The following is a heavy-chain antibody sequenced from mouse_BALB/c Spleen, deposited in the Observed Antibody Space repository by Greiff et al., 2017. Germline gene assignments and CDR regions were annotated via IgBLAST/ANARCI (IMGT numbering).Heavy chain of an antibody. CDR2: ISYSGST. CDR3: ARGLGEDAMDY. Sequence: VQLKESGPGLVKPSQSLSLTCTVTGYSITSDYAWNWIRQFPGNKLEWMGYISYSGSTSYNPSLKSRISITRDTSKNQFFLQLNSVTTEDTATYYCARGLGEDAMDYWGQGTSVTVSS. J-gene: IGHJ4*01. D-gene: IGHD4-1*01. CDR1: GYSITSDYA. V-gene: IGHV3-2*02.